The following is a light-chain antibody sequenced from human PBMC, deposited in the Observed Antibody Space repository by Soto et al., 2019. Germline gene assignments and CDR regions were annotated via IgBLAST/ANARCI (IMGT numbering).Light chain of an antibody. V-gene: IGLV2-23*02. CDR3: CSYAGSSTFV. Sequence: QSVLTQPDSVSGSPGQSITISCTGTSTDVGSYHLVSWYQQHPGKAPKLMIYEVTKRPSGVSNRFSGSKSGNTASLTISGLQAEDEADYYCCSYAGSSTFVFGTGTKLTVL. CDR1: STDVGSYHL. J-gene: IGLJ1*01. CDR2: EVT.